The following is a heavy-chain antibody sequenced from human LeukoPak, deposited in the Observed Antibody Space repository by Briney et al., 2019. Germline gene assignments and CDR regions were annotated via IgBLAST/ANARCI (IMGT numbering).Heavy chain of an antibody. V-gene: IGHV3-30*02. CDR2: IRFDGSNK. J-gene: IGHJ4*02. D-gene: IGHD3-22*01. CDR1: GFSFSTSG. CDR3: AKDRPYGRGYYVPWDK. Sequence: GGSLRLSCAASGFSFSTSGMHWGRQTPLKGLEWVAYIRFDGSNKDYADSVKGRFSISRDNSENKVYLNMNSLRPEDTAVYYCAKDRPYGRGYYVPWDKWGQGTLVTVSS.